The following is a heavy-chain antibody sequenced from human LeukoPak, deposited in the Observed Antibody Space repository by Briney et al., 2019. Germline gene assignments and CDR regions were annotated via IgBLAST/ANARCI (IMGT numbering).Heavy chain of an antibody. V-gene: IGHV4-59*01. Sequence: SETLSLPCTVSGGSISSYYWSWIRQPPGKGLEWIGYIYHSGSTNYNPSLKSRVTISVDTSKNQFSLKLSSVTAADTAVYYCARSIAVAGTWLDPWGQGTLVTVSS. CDR2: IYHSGST. CDR3: ARSIAVAGTWLDP. CDR1: GGSISSYY. J-gene: IGHJ5*02. D-gene: IGHD6-19*01.